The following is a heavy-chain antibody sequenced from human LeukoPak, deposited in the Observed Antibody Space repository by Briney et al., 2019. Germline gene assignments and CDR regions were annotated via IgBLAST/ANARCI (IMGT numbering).Heavy chain of an antibody. CDR1: GGSISGYY. D-gene: IGHD4-17*01. CDR2: IYYSGST. Sequence: PSETLSLTCTVSGGSISGYYWSWIRQPPGKGLEWIGYIYYSGSTNYNPSLKSRVTISVDTSKNQFSLKLSSVTAADTAVYYCARGDDYGDYVGDYWGQGTLVTVSS. J-gene: IGHJ4*02. CDR3: ARGDDYGDYVGDY. V-gene: IGHV4-59*01.